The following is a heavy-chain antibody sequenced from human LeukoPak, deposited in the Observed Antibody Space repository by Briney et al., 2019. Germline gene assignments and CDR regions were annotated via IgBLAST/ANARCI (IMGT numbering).Heavy chain of an antibody. D-gene: IGHD5/OR15-5a*01. V-gene: IGHV1-24*01. J-gene: IGHJ4*02. CDR1: GDTLGELS. CDR3: TAGGVYSLLDH. CDR2: FDPEGGEA. Sequence: ASVKVSCKVSGDTLGELSMHWVRQAPGKGLEWMGGFDPEGGEAIYAQKFQGRLTMTEDTSTDTAYMDLRSLRSDDTAVYYCTAGGVYSLLDHWGQGTQVTVSS.